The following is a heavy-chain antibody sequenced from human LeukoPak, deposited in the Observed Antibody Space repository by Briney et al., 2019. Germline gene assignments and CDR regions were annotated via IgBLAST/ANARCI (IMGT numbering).Heavy chain of an antibody. D-gene: IGHD6-19*01. J-gene: IGHJ4*02. V-gene: IGHV3-23*01. CDR2: ISGSGGST. CDR3: AKDFYSSGTVRPLSFDY. CDR1: GFTFSTYA. Sequence: PGGSLRLSCVASGFTFSTYAMSWVRQAPGKGLEWVSVISGSGGSTYYADSVKGRFTISRDNSKNTLYLQMNSLRAEDTAVYYCAKDFYSSGTVRPLSFDYWGQGTLVTVSS.